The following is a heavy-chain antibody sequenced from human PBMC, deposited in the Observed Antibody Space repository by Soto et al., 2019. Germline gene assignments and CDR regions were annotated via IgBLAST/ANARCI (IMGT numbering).Heavy chain of an antibody. CDR3: ARCFSGYQIDY. V-gene: IGHV3-48*01. D-gene: IGHD3-22*01. J-gene: IGHJ4*02. CDR2: ISSSSSTI. Sequence: EVQLVESGGGLVQPGGSLRLSCAASGFTFSSYSMNWVRQAPGKGLEWVSYISSSSSTIYYADSVKGRFTISRDNAKNSLYLQMNSLRAEDTAVYYCARCFSGYQIDYWGQGTLVTVSS. CDR1: GFTFSSYS.